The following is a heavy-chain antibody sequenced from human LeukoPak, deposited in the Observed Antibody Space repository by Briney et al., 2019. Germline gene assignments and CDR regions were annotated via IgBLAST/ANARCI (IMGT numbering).Heavy chain of an antibody. Sequence: GGSLRLSCGAFELTFSSYAMSWIRRAPGKGLEWVGAISRSGGSTYYADSVRGWSTISGANSKNTSHQLMTSMSADAAAYYYVAKGDWFDPWGQGTLVSVSS. V-gene: IGHV3-23*01. J-gene: IGHJ5*02. CDR1: ELTFSSYA. CDR2: ISRSGGST. CDR3: AKGDWFDP.